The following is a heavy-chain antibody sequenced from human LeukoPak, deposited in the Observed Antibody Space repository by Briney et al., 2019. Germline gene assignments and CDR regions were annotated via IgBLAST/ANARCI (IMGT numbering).Heavy chain of an antibody. V-gene: IGHV4-4*02. D-gene: IGHD3-22*01. Sequence: SETLSLTCAVSGGSISSSNWWSWVRQPPGKGLEWIGEIYHSGSTNYNPSLKSRVTISVDKSKNQFSLKLSSVTAADTAVYYCARLATGDYYDSSDYWGQGTLVTVSS. J-gene: IGHJ4*02. CDR3: ARLATGDYYDSSDY. CDR2: IYHSGST. CDR1: GGSISSSNW.